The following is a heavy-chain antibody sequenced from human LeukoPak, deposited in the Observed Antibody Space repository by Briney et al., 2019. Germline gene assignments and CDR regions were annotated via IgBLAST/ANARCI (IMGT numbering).Heavy chain of an antibody. CDR2: IYHSGST. D-gene: IGHD3-22*01. V-gene: IGHV4-30-2*01. Sequence: SETLSLTCAVSGGSISIGGYSWSWIRQPPGKGLEWIGYIYHSGSTYYNPSLKSRVTISVDRSKNQFSLKLSSVTAADTAVYYCARDSSGYLNAFDIWGQGTMVTVSS. CDR1: GGSISIGGYS. J-gene: IGHJ3*02. CDR3: ARDSSGYLNAFDI.